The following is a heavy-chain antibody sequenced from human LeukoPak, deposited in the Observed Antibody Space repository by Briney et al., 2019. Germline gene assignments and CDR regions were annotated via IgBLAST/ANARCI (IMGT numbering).Heavy chain of an antibody. CDR3: AKGVVAGPTSPFDY. Sequence: GGSLRLSCAASGFSFSIYVMSWVRQAPGKGLEWVSTISDSGGSTYYADSVKGRFTISGDNPKNTLYLQMNSLRAEDTAVYYCAKGVVAGPTSPFDYWGQGTLVTVSS. D-gene: IGHD6-19*01. J-gene: IGHJ4*02. V-gene: IGHV3-23*01. CDR2: ISDSGGST. CDR1: GFSFSIYV.